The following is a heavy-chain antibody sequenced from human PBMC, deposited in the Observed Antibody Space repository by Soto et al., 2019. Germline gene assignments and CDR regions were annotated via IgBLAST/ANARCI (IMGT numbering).Heavy chain of an antibody. J-gene: IGHJ6*02. Sequence: GGSLRLSCASSGFTLNNYDMRWVRQCTGKGLEGVSGITTACDTYYPGSVKGRFTISREKAKNCLYLQMNSLSAGDTAVYYCARELHGGSYGMDVWGQGTTVTVSS. CDR2: ITTACDT. CDR1: GFTLNNYD. V-gene: IGHV3-13*01. D-gene: IGHD3-16*01. CDR3: ARELHGGSYGMDV.